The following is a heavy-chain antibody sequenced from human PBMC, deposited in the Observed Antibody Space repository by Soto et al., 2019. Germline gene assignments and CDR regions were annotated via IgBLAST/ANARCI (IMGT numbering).Heavy chain of an antibody. CDR1: GFTFSTSG. V-gene: IGHV3-48*02. CDR3: ARHLTLTGDY. CDR2: ISGTTSAT. Sequence: EILLVESGGGLVQPGGSLRLSCAASGFTFSTSGMNWVRQAPGKGLEFVVYISGTTSATYYAESVKGRFTISRDNAKNSLFLQMTSLRDEDTAVYYCARHLTLTGDYWGQGTLVTVSS. J-gene: IGHJ4*02.